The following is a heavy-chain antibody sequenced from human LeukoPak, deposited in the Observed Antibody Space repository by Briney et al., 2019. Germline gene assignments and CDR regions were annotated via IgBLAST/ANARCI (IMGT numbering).Heavy chain of an antibody. V-gene: IGHV4-34*01. J-gene: IGHJ3*02. Sequence: PSETLSLTCAVSGGSFSAFFWRWIRQPPGKGLEWIGDVGHSGSADYNPSLKSRVTVSADPSKTQFSLKLTSVTAADKAVYYCATRGDYSDTSGNSYDALDIWGQGTMVTVSS. CDR1: GGSFSAFF. CDR2: VGHSGSA. CDR3: ATRGDYSDTSGNSYDALDI. D-gene: IGHD3-22*01.